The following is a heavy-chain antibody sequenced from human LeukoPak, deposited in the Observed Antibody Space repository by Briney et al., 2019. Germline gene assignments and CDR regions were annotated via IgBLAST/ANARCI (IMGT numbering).Heavy chain of an antibody. CDR2: IYHDRTT. D-gene: IGHD2-8*01. CDR1: GDSITAPKW. Sequence: ASGTLSLTCTVSGDSITAPKWWSWVRPAPGEGLEWIGEIYHDRTTSFNPSLKSRLTISVDESANQFFLNLSSVSATDTALCYCVGRGLYGGTWLFEYWGQGALVTVSS. J-gene: IGHJ4*02. CDR3: VGRGLYGGTWLFEY. V-gene: IGHV4-4*02.